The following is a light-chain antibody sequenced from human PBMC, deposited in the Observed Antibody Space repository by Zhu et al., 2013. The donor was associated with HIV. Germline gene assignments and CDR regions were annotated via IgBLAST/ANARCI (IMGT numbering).Light chain of an antibody. V-gene: IGLV3-21*04. CDR3: QVWDSSSDPVV. CDR1: YIGTKT. J-gene: IGLJ2*01. Sequence: SYVLTQPPSVSVAPGKTARITCGGDYIGTKTVHWYQQKPGQAPVLVIYDDSDPPSGIPERFSGSNSGNTATLTISRVEAGDEADYYCQVWDSSSDPVVFGGGTKLTVL. CDR2: DDS.